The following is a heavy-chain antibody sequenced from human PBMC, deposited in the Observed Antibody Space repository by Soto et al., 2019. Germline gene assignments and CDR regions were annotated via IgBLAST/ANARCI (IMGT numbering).Heavy chain of an antibody. CDR1: GGSFTSYA. D-gene: IGHD3-16*01. CDR2: VLPILGKT. Sequence: QVHLVQSGAEVKKPGSSVKVSCKDSGGSFTSYAISWVRQAPGQGLEWMGTVLPILGKTNYAQKFKGRVTMTADESTSTAYMELTSLRSEDTAVYYCARDRALIGFDHWGQGSLVTVSS. CDR3: ARDRALIGFDH. V-gene: IGHV1-69*18. J-gene: IGHJ4*02.